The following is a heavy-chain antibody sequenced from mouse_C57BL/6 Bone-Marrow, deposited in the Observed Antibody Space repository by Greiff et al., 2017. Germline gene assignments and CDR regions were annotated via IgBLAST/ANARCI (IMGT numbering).Heavy chain of an antibody. CDR3: ARFRSSWFAY. V-gene: IGHV1-81*01. CDR2: IYPRSGNT. Sequence: VQLQESGAELARPGASVKLSCKASGYTFTSYGISWVKQRTGQGLEWIGEIYPRSGNTYYNEKFKGKATLTADKSSSTAYMELRSLTSEDAAVYVCARFRSSWFAYWGQGTLVTVSA. D-gene: IGHD3-2*02. J-gene: IGHJ3*01. CDR1: GYTFTSYG.